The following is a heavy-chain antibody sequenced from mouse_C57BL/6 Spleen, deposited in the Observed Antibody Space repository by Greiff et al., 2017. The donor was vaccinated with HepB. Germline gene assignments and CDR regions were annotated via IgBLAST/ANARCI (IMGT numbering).Heavy chain of an antibody. CDR2: IDPEDGDT. Sequence: VQLKQSGAELVRPGASVKLSCTASGFNIKDYYMHWVKQRPEQGLEWIGRIDPEDGDTEYAPKFQGKATMTADTSSNTAYLQLSSLTSEDTAVYYCTTITTTVVEYFDVWGTGTTVTVSS. D-gene: IGHD1-1*01. CDR3: TTITTTVVEYFDV. CDR1: GFNIKDYY. J-gene: IGHJ1*03. V-gene: IGHV14-1*01.